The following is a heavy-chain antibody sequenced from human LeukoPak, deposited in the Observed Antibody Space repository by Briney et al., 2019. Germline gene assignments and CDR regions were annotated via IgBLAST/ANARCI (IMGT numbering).Heavy chain of an antibody. J-gene: IGHJ4*02. Sequence: GGSLRLSCSVSGFTFSNYGMHWVRQAPGRGLEWVAFIRFDGSNKYYRDSVKGRFTISRDNSKNTLYLQMNSLRAEDTAVYYCAKDYAGRAYYGSGNPFDYWGQGTLVTVSS. D-gene: IGHD3-10*01. CDR3: AKDYAGRAYYGSGNPFDY. V-gene: IGHV3-30*02. CDR2: IRFDGSNK. CDR1: GFTFSNYG.